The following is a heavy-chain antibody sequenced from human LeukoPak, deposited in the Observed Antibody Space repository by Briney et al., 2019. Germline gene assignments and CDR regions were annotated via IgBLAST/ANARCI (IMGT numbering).Heavy chain of an antibody. V-gene: IGHV3-30*18. CDR3: AKGAAADFYYYYYGMDV. CDR1: GFTFSSYG. J-gene: IGHJ6*04. CDR2: ISYDGSNK. Sequence: PGRSLRLSCAASGFTFSSYGMHWVRQAPGKGLEWVAVISYDGSNKYYADSVKGRFTISRDNSKNTLYLQMNSLRAEDTAVYYYAKGAAADFYYYYYGMDVWGKGTTVTVSS. D-gene: IGHD6-13*01.